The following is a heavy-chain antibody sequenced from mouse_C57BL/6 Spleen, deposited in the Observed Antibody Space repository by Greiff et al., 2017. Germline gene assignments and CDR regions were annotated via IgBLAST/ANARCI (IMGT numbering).Heavy chain of an antibody. CDR3: ARSPAITTVPPFDY. J-gene: IGHJ2*01. CDR1: GYTFTDYY. Sequence: VQLQQSGPVLVKPGASVKMSCKASGYTFTDYYMNWVKQSHGKSLEWIGVINPYNGGTSYNQKFKGKATLTVDKSSSTAYMELNSLTSEDSAVYYCARSPAITTVPPFDYWGQGTTLTVSS. V-gene: IGHV1-19*01. D-gene: IGHD1-1*01. CDR2: INPYNGGT.